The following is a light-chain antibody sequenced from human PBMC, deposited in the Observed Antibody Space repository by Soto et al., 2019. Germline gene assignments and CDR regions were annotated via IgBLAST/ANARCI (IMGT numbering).Light chain of an antibody. CDR3: QHSNRYSEA. CDR1: QTISSW. J-gene: IGKJ1*01. Sequence: DIQMTQSPSTLSGSVGDRVTITCRASQTISSWLAWYQQKPGKAPKLLIYKASTLKSGVPSRFSGSGSGTEFTLTISSLQPDDFATHHRQHSNRYSEAFRHGTKVDIK. V-gene: IGKV1-5*03. CDR2: KAS.